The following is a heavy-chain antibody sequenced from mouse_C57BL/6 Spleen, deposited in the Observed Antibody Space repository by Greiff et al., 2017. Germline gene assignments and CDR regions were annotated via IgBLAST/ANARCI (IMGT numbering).Heavy chain of an antibody. J-gene: IGHJ4*01. CDR3: ALTTVVAKGYAMDY. V-gene: IGHV1-11*01. CDR1: GYTFTDHI. CDR2: IYPVSGET. Sequence: VQLQQSGAELASPGASVTLSCKASGYTFTDHIMNWVNKRPGQGLEWIGRIYPVSGETNYNQKFMGKATFSVDRSSSTVYMVLNSLTSEDPAVYYCALTTVVAKGYAMDYWGQGTSVTVSS. D-gene: IGHD1-1*01.